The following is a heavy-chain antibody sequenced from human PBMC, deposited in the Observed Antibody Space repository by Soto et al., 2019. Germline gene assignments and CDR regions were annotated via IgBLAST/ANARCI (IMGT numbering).Heavy chain of an antibody. Sequence: ASGRVSCKASGNTFASHGFSWVRQALGQGLEWMGWISGFNGQTNYALKFQGRVTLTTDTSTSTAYMELRSLRSDDTAVYFCARVDPRGVAVVRDYWGQGTLVTGSS. CDR1: GNTFASHG. CDR2: ISGFNGQT. D-gene: IGHD3-10*01. J-gene: IGHJ4*02. CDR3: ARVDPRGVAVVRDY. V-gene: IGHV1-18*01.